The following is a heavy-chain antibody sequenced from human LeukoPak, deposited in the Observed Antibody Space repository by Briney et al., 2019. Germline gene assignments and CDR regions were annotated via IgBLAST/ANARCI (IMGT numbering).Heavy chain of an antibody. CDR3: AREVVPAALYYYYYYGMDV. Sequence: PGGSLRLSCAAPEFTFSNYEMKWIRQAPGKGLEWVAYISSSGNTKYCADSVRGRFTISRDNAKNSLYLQMNSLRAEDTAVYYCAREVVPAALYYYYYYGMDVWGKGTTVTVSS. CDR2: ISSSGNTK. J-gene: IGHJ6*04. D-gene: IGHD2-2*01. V-gene: IGHV3-48*03. CDR1: EFTFSNYE.